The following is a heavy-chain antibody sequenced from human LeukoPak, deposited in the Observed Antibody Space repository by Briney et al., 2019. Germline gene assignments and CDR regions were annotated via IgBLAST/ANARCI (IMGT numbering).Heavy chain of an antibody. CDR2: ISPNSGDT. CDR1: GYTFTVYF. Sequence: ASVKVSCKASGYTFTVYFIHWVRQAPGQGLEWMGWISPNSGDTGYAQKFQGRVTMTNDTSGSTAYMELTRLTSDDTAVYYCARVASTTCDCPDYFDYWGQGTLVTVSS. D-gene: IGHD2-2*01. J-gene: IGHJ4*02. CDR3: ARVASTTCDCPDYFDY. V-gene: IGHV1-2*02.